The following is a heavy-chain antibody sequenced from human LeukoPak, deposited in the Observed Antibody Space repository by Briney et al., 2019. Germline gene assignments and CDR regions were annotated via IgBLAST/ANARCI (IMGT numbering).Heavy chain of an antibody. Sequence: GGSLRLSCAASGFTFNKYWMSWVRQAPGKGLEWVANIKEDGSEKYYVDSVKGRFTISRDNTKNSLYVQMNSLRAEDTAVYYCARGGYYYDISGYYYVFYDFWGQGTPVTVSS. D-gene: IGHD3-22*01. CDR1: GFTFNKYW. V-gene: IGHV3-7*05. CDR2: IKEDGSEK. J-gene: IGHJ4*02. CDR3: ARGGYYYDISGYYYVFYDF.